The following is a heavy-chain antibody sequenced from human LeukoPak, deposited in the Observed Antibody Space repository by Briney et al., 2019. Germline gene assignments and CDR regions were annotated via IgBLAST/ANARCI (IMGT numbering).Heavy chain of an antibody. CDR3: ARTPRSSSPFDC. V-gene: IGHV3-21*01. J-gene: IGHJ4*02. D-gene: IGHD6-6*01. CDR2: ISSSSSYI. CDR1: GFTFSSYS. Sequence: GGSLRLSCAASGFTFSSYSMNWVRQAPGKGLEWVSSISSSSSYIYYADSAKGRFTISRDNAKNSLYLQMNSLRAEDTAVYYCARTPRSSSPFDCWGQGTLVTVSS.